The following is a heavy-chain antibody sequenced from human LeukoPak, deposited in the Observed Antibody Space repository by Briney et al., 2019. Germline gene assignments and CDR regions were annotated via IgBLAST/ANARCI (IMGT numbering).Heavy chain of an antibody. CDR1: GGSISSGGYD. CDR3: ERIQSNGYVDY. V-gene: IGHV4-31*03. Sequence: SETLSLTCTVSGGSISSGGYDWSWIRQHPGKGLEWIGYIYYSGSTYYNPSLKSRVTISVDTSKNQFSLKLSSVTAADTAVYYCERIQSNGYVDYWGQGTLVTVSS. CDR2: IYYSGST. D-gene: IGHD4/OR15-4a*01. J-gene: IGHJ4*02.